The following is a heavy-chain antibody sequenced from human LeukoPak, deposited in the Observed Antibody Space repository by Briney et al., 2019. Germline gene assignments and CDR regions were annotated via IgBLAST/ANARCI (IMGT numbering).Heavy chain of an antibody. CDR3: AKDGARDGYNYPDY. CDR2: ISGSGDFT. V-gene: IGHV3-23*01. Sequence: GGSLTLSCAASGFTFTNYAMSWVRQAPGKGLEWVSDISGSGDFTYYADPVKGRFTISRDKSKNTLYLQMNSLRAEDTAVYYCAKDGARDGYNYPDYWGQGTLVSVSS. CDR1: GFTFTNYA. J-gene: IGHJ4*02. D-gene: IGHD5-24*01.